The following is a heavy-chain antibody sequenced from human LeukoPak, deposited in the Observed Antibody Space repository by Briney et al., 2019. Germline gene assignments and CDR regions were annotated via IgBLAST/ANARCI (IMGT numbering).Heavy chain of an antibody. CDR3: AKDSHFVEMAFDY. CDR2: ISYDGSNK. CDR1: GFTFNNYW. D-gene: IGHD5-24*01. J-gene: IGHJ4*02. V-gene: IGHV3-30*18. Sequence: GGSLRLSCVASGFTFNNYWMSWVRQAPGKGLEWVAVISYDGSNKYYADSVKGRFTISRDNSKNTLYLQMNSLRAEDTAVHYCAKDSHFVEMAFDYWGQGTLVTVSS.